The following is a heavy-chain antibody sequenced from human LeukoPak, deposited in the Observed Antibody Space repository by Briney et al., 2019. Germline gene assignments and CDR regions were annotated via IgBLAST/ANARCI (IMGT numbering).Heavy chain of an antibody. J-gene: IGHJ4*02. V-gene: IGHV3-30-3*02. CDR2: ISYDGINK. CDR3: AKDRSGSYSQGLDY. CDR1: GFTFSSYT. Sequence: GGSLRLSCATSGFTFSSYTIHWVRQAPGKGLEWVAVISYDGINKYYADSVKGRFTISRDNSKNMLYLQMNSLRAEDTAVYYCAKDRSGSYSQGLDYWGQGTLVTVPS. D-gene: IGHD1-26*01.